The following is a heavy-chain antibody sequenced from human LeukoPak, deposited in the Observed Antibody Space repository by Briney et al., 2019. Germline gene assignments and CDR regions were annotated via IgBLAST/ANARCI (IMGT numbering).Heavy chain of an antibody. Sequence: KPSETLSLTCTVSGGSISSGSYYWSWIRQPAGKGLEWIGRIYTSGSTNYNPSLKSRVTISVDTSKNQFSLKLSSVTAADTAVYYCARDRHTPGHYYYYYYMDVWGKGTTVTVSS. CDR1: GGSISSGSYY. CDR3: ARDRHTPGHYYYYYYMDV. CDR2: IYTSGST. J-gene: IGHJ6*03. D-gene: IGHD6-6*01. V-gene: IGHV4-61*02.